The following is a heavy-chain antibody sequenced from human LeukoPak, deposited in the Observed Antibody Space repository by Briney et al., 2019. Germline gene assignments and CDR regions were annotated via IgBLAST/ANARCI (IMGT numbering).Heavy chain of an antibody. V-gene: IGHV1-46*01. CDR2: INPSGGST. D-gene: IGHD2-2*01. CDR3: ARDPTSSSLYGPNYYYYYMDV. CDR1: DTTFTSYI. Sequence: ASVKSSCKASDTTFTSYIMHWVHPPPEKGLGGRGIINPSGGSTSYAQKFQGRVTMTRDTSTSTVYMELSSLRSEDTAVYYCARDPTSSSLYGPNYYYYYMDVWGKGTTVTVSS. J-gene: IGHJ6*03.